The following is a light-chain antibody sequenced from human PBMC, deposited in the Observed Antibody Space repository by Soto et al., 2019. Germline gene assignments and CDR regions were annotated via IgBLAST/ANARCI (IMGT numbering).Light chain of an antibody. J-gene: IGKJ4*01. CDR1: QDIRNW. CDR2: AAS. CDR3: QQANVFLFT. V-gene: IGKV1-12*01. Sequence: DIQMTQSPFSVSASVGDRVTITCRASQDIRNWLAWYQQKPGKGPKLLINAASNLQSGVPSRFSGSGFGTDFTLTISSLQPEDFATYYCQQANVFLFTFGGGTKVEV.